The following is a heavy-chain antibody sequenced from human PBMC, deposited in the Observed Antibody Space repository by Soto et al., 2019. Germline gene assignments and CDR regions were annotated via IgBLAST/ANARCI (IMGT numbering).Heavy chain of an antibody. CDR1: GYDFTNYW. J-gene: IGHJ4*03. CDR3: ARFRAPRRLLISMSFHL. CDR2: IYPGDSDI. D-gene: IGHD2-15*01. V-gene: IGHV5-51*01. Sequence: PGEALKISCKASGYDFTNYWIGWVRQTPGRGLEWMGMIYPGDSDIRYNPSFRGRVTISADKSITSAFVQWGSLKAPDRAIYYCARFRAPRRLLISMSFHLWGLGTLVTVSS.